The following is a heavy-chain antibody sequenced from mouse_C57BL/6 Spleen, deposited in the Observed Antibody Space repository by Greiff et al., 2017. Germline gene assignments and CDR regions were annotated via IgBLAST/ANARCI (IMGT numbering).Heavy chain of an antibody. CDR3: GSHFAY. Sequence: EVMLVEPGGGLVKPGGSLKLSCAASGFTFSSYTMSWVRQTPEPRLEWVATISGGGGNTYYPASVKGRFTISRDNAKTTLYLQMGSLRSEEKALYNCGSHFAYWGKGTLVTVSA. CDR1: GFTFSSYT. J-gene: IGHJ3*01. CDR2: ISGGGGNT. V-gene: IGHV5-9*01.